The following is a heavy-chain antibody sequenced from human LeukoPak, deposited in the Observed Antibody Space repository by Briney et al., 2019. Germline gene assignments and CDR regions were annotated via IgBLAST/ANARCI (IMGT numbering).Heavy chain of an antibody. CDR1: GFTFSSFG. Sequence: GGTLRLSCAASGFTFSSFGMSWVRQAPGKGLEWVSAISGSGGSTYYADSVKGRFTISRDNSKNTLYLQMNSLRAEDTAVYYCAKRGGMYPAHYFDYWGQGTLVTVSS. CDR3: AKRGGMYPAHYFDY. CDR2: ISGSGGST. J-gene: IGHJ4*02. V-gene: IGHV3-23*01. D-gene: IGHD3-16*01.